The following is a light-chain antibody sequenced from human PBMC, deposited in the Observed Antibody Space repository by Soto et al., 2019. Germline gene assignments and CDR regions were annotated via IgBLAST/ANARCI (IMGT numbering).Light chain of an antibody. J-gene: IGLJ3*02. Sequence: QSVLTQSPSASASLGASVKLTCTPSSGHTSYAPAWHQQQPEKGPRYLVKLNSDGSHSKGDGIPDRFSGPSSEAERYRTISSLQSEEEADYYFQTWGTGIWVFGGGTKLTV. CDR3: QTWGTGIWV. CDR1: SGHTSYA. V-gene: IGLV4-69*01. CDR2: LNSDGSH.